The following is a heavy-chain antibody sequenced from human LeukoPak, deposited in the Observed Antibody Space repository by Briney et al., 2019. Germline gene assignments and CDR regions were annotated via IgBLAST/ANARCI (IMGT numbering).Heavy chain of an antibody. CDR1: GLTFSSYA. Sequence: GGSLRLSCAASGLTFSSYAMSWVRQAPGKGLEWVSTISGSGGSTYHADSVKGRFTISRDNSKNTLYLQMNSLRVEDTAVYYCAKNLIVATINYFDYWGQGIPVTVSS. D-gene: IGHD5-12*01. CDR3: AKNLIVATINYFDY. J-gene: IGHJ4*02. V-gene: IGHV3-23*01. CDR2: ISGSGGST.